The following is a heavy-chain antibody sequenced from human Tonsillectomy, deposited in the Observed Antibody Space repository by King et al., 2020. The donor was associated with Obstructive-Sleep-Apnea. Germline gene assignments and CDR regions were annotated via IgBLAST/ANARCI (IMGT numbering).Heavy chain of an antibody. CDR2: IYYSGST. CDR3: ARGRDISGYEPNDAFDI. Sequence: PLQESGPGLVKPSETLSLTCTVSGGSISSSSYYWGWIRQPPGKGLEWIGSIYYSGSTYYNPSLESRVTISVDTSKNQFSLRLSSVTAADTALYYCARGRDISGYEPNDAFDIWGQGTMGTVSS. V-gene: IGHV4-39*01. D-gene: IGHD3-22*01. CDR1: GGSISSSSYY. J-gene: IGHJ3*02.